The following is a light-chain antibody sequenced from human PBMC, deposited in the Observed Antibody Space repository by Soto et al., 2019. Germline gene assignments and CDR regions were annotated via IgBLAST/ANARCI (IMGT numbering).Light chain of an antibody. V-gene: IGKV1-9*01. CDR3: QQHNTYPPT. CDR2: AAS. CDR1: LGISNY. Sequence: DIQLTQSPSLLSASVGDRVTITCRASLGISNYLAWYQQQPGKAPNLLMYAASTLQSGVPSRFSGSGSGTEFTLTITSLQPEDFATYYCQQHNTYPPTFGQGTTVEVK. J-gene: IGKJ1*01.